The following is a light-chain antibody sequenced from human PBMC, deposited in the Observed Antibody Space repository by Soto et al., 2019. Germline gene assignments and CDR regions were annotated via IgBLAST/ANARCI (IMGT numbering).Light chain of an antibody. V-gene: IGKV3-11*01. CDR3: HQRSNWPETWT. CDR1: QSVSSY. J-gene: IGKJ1*01. Sequence: EIVLTQSPATLSLSPGERATLSCRASQSVSSYLAWYQQKPGQAPRLLIYDASNRATGIPARFSGSGSGTDFTLTISSLEPEDFAVYYCHQRSNWPETWTFGQGTKVEIK. CDR2: DAS.